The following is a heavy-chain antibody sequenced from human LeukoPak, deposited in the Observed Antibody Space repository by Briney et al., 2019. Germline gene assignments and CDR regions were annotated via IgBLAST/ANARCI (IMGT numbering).Heavy chain of an antibody. J-gene: IGHJ6*02. D-gene: IGHD3-3*01. V-gene: IGHV1-46*01. CDR3: ARDGGTVFGVVIHPTSYYYGMDV. CDR2: INPSGGST. CDR1: GYTFTSYY. Sequence: GASVKVSCKASGYTFTSYYIHWVRQAPGQGLEWMGIINPSGGSTSYAQKFQGRVTMTRDTSTSTVYMELSSLRSEDTAVYYCARDGGTVFGVVIHPTSYYYGMDVWGQGTTVTVSS.